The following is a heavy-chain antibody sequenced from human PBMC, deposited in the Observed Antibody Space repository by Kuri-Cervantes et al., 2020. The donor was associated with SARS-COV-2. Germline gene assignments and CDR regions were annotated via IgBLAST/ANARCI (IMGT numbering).Heavy chain of an antibody. J-gene: IGHJ4*02. Sequence: GEFLKISCAASGFTFSSYAMSLVRQAPGKGLEWVSAISGSGGSTYYADSVKGRFTISRDNSKNTLYLQMNSLRSEDTAVYYCAKAPYGDKGAFDYWGQGTLVTVSS. CDR1: GFTFSSYA. CDR3: AKAPYGDKGAFDY. CDR2: ISGSGGST. V-gene: IGHV3-23*01. D-gene: IGHD4-17*01.